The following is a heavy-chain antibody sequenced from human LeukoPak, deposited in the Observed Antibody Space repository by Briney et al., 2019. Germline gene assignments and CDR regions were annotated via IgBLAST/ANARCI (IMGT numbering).Heavy chain of an antibody. J-gene: IGHJ4*02. CDR3: ARDSDSSSVIEY. V-gene: IGHV3-33*01. D-gene: IGHD6-6*01. CDR2: IWYDGSNE. CDR1: GFTFSSYG. Sequence: GRSLRLSCAASGFTFSSYGMHWVRQAPGKGLEWVAVIWYDGSNEYNADSVKGRFTISRDNSKKMLYLQMNSLRAEDTAVYYCARDSDSSSVIEYWGQGILVTVSS.